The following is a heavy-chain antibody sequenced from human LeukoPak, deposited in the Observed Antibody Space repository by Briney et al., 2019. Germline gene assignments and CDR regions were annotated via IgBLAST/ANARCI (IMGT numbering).Heavy chain of an antibody. CDR3: VRGTVY. CDR2: ISSNGDNR. D-gene: IGHD3/OR15-3a*01. V-gene: IGHV3-64D*06. CDR1: GFTFSTYV. J-gene: IGHJ4*02. Sequence: QPGGSLRLSCSVSGFTFSTYVMHWVRQAPGKGLEYVSAISSNGDNRYYADSVKGRFTISRDNSRNTLDLQMSSLRADDATVYYCVRGTVYWGEGTLVTVSS.